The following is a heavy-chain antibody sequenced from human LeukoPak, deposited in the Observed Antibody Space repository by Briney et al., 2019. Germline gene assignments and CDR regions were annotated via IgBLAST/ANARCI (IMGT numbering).Heavy chain of an antibody. V-gene: IGHV4-39*01. CDR2: IYYSGST. D-gene: IGHD1-26*01. Sequence: QASETLSLTCTVSGGSISSSSYYWGWIRQPPGKGLEWIGSIYYSGSTYYNPSLKSRVTISVDTSKNQFSLKLSSVTAADTAVYYCVRRSGGREYYFDYWGQGTLVTVSS. J-gene: IGHJ4*02. CDR1: GGSISSSSYY. CDR3: VRRSGGREYYFDY.